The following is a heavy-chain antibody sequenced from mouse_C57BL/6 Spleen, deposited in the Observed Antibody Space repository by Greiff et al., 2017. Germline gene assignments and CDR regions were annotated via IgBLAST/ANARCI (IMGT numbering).Heavy chain of an antibody. Sequence: QVQLKQPGAELVKPGASVKVSCKASGYTFTSYWMHWVKQRPGQGLEWIGRIHPSDSDTNYNQKFKGKATLTVDKSSSTAYMQLSSLTSEDSAVYYCAIERVDGYYEGYFDYWGQGTTLTVSS. CDR3: AIERVDGYYEGYFDY. J-gene: IGHJ2*01. CDR2: IHPSDSDT. V-gene: IGHV1-74*01. CDR1: GYTFTSYW. D-gene: IGHD2-3*01.